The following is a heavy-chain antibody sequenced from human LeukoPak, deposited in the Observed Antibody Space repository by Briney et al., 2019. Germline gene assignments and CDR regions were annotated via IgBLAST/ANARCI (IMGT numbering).Heavy chain of an antibody. CDR2: ISYDGSNK. D-gene: IGHD5-24*01. Sequence: RRSLRLSCAASGFTFSSYGMHWVRQAPGKGLEWVAVISYDGSNKYYADSVKGRFTISRDNSKNTLYLQMNSLRAEDTAVYYCAKDLEITPYDSWGQGTLVTVSS. V-gene: IGHV3-30*18. CDR1: GFTFSSYG. CDR3: AKDLEITPYDS. J-gene: IGHJ4*02.